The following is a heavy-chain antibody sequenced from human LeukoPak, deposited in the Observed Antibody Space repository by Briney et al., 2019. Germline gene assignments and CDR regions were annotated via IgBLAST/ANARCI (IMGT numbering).Heavy chain of an antibody. V-gene: IGHV3-30*02. D-gene: IGHD3-10*01. CDR2: IRYDGSNK. CDR1: GFTFSSYG. Sequence: GGSLRLSCAASGFTFSSYGMHWVRQAPGKGLEWVAFIRYDGSNKYYADSVKGRYTISRDNSKNTLYLQMNSLRAEDTAVYYCAEGSGSYPHFDYWGQGTLVTVSS. J-gene: IGHJ4*02. CDR3: AEGSGSYPHFDY.